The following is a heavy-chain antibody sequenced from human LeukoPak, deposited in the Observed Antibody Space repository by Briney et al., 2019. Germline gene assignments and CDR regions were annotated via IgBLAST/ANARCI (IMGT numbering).Heavy chain of an antibody. D-gene: IGHD2/OR15-2a*01. CDR1: GGSISSSNW. J-gene: IGHJ6*02. CDR3: AREISKSRYYYGMDV. V-gene: IGHV4-4*02. CDR2: IYHSGST. Sequence: SGTLSLTCAVSGGSISSSNWWSWVRQPPGKGLEWIGEIYHSGSTNYNPSLKSRVTISVDTSKNQFSLKLSSVTAADTAVYYCAREISKSRYYYGMDVWGQGTTVTVSS.